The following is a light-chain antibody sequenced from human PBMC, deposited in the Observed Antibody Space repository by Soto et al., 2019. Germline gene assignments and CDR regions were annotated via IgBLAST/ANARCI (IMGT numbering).Light chain of an antibody. CDR3: QQYGSSPLT. J-gene: IGKJ4*01. Sequence: EIVLTQSPGTLSLSPGERATLSCRVSQSVSSSYLACYQQKPGQAPRLLIYGASSRATGIPDRFSGSGSGTDFTLTISRLEPEDFAVYYCQQYGSSPLTFGGGTKV. CDR2: GAS. V-gene: IGKV3-20*01. CDR1: QSVSSSY.